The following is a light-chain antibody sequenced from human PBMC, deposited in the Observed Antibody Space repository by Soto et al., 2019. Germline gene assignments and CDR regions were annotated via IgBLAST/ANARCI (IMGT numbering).Light chain of an antibody. CDR3: QRTFTTPHT. CDR2: GAS. CDR1: LSINTY. Sequence: DIQMTQSPLSLSASVGDRVAITCRSSLSINTYLNWIQQKPGKAPKVLIYGASSLQNGVPSRFSGSGYGTIFTLTISSLQPEDSATYYCQRTFTTPHTFGRGTHLEIK. J-gene: IGKJ2*01. V-gene: IGKV1-39*01.